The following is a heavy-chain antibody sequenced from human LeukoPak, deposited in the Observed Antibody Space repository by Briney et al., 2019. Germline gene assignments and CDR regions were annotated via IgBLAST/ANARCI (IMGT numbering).Heavy chain of an antibody. V-gene: IGHV3-30*03. CDR2: ISYDGSNK. Sequence: QPGGSLRLSCAVSGFTFRNYGMHWVRQAPGKGLDWVAIISYDGSNKYYADSVKGRFTISRDNSKNTLYLQMNSLRAEDTAVYYCASWRGSGWFYFDYWGQGTLVTVSS. J-gene: IGHJ4*02. CDR1: GFTFRNYG. CDR3: ASWRGSGWFYFDY. D-gene: IGHD6-19*01.